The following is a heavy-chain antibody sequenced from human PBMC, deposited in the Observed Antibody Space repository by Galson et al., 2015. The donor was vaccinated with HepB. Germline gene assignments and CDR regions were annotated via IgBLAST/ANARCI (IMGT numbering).Heavy chain of an antibody. J-gene: IGHJ6*02. V-gene: IGHV6-1*01. CDR1: GDSVSNNNAA. CDR3: AGVHGTIYFYAMDV. D-gene: IGHD1-1*01. CDR2: TYYRAKWYS. Sequence: CAISGDSVSNNNAAWNWIRQSPSRGLEWLGRTYYRAKWYSDYAPSVRSRITINPDTSLNQISLQLSSVTPEDTAIYYCAGVHGTIYFYAMDVWGQGTTVTVSS.